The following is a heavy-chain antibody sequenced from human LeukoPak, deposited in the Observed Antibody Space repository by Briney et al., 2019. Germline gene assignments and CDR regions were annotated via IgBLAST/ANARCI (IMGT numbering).Heavy chain of an antibody. Sequence: PSETLSLTCAVYGGSFSGYYWTWIRRTPGKGLEWIGGINHGGSTNYNPSLRSRVTISVDTSKNQFSLRLRSVSAADTAVYYCARGWVVTAYAPFDPWGQGTLVIVSS. CDR3: ARGWVVTAYAPFDP. CDR1: GGSFSGYY. D-gene: IGHD2-21*02. CDR2: INHGGST. J-gene: IGHJ5*02. V-gene: IGHV4-34*01.